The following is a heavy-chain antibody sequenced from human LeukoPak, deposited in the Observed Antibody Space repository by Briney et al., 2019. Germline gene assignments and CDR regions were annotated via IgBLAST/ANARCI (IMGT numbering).Heavy chain of an antibody. J-gene: IGHJ5*02. CDR3: ARGHCSSTSCYLNWFDP. CDR2: IYYSGST. V-gene: IGHV4-59*11. D-gene: IGHD2-2*01. Sequence: SETLSLTCTVSGGSISSHYWSWIRQPLGKGLEWIGYIYYSGSTNYNPSLKSRVTISVDTSKNQFSLKLSSVTAADTAVYYCARGHCSSTSCYLNWFDPWGQGTLVTVSS. CDR1: GGSISSHY.